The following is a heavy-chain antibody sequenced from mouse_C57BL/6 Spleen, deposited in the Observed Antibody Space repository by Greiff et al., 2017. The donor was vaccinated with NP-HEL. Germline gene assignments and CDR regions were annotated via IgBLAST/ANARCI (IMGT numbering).Heavy chain of an antibody. CDR2: IDPETGGT. CDR1: GYTFTDYE. CDR3: TREGGHYAMDY. Sequence: QVQLQQSGAELVRPGASVTLSCKASGYTFTDYEMHWVKQTPVHGLEWIGAIDPETGGTAYNQKFKGKAILTADKSSSTAYMELRSLTSEDSAVYYCTREGGHYAMDYWGQGTSVTVSS. J-gene: IGHJ4*01. V-gene: IGHV1-15*01.